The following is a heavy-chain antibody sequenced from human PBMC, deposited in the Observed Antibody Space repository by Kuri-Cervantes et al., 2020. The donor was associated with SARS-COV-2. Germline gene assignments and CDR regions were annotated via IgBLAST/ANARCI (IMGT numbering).Heavy chain of an antibody. Sequence: GGSLRLSCAASGFTFSSYGMHWVRQAPGKGLEWVAFIRYDGSNKYYADSVKGRFTISRDNSKNTLYLQMNSLRAEDTAVYYCANNGPKGYCGSTSCYIGGFQHWGQGTLVTVSS. CDR2: IRYDGSNK. CDR3: ANNGPKGYCGSTSCYIGGFQH. D-gene: IGHD2-2*02. J-gene: IGHJ1*01. V-gene: IGHV3-30*02. CDR1: GFTFSSYG.